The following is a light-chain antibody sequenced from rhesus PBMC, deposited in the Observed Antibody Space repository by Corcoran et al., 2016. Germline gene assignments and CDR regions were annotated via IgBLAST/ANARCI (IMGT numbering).Light chain of an antibody. CDR1: ANVNNY. V-gene: IGKV1-74*01. J-gene: IGKJ2*01. Sequence: DIQMTQSPSSLSASVGDRVTITCRASANVNNYLNWYQQKPGKAPKLLIYKASTLHSGVPSRFTGSGSGTDYTFTVSSLQPEDVATYYCQHGYGTPYSFGRGTKVEIK. CDR3: QHGYGTPYS. CDR2: KAS.